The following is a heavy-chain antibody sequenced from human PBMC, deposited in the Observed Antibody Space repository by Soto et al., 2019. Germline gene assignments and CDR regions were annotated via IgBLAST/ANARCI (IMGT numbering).Heavy chain of an antibody. CDR3: AKVRGDYGDSDYFDY. V-gene: IGHV3-23*01. D-gene: IGHD4-17*01. CDR1: GFSFSSYA. J-gene: IGHJ4*02. CDR2: ISATGGNT. Sequence: LRLSCAASGFSFSSYAMSLFRQAPGKGLEWVATISATGGNTHYADSVKGRFTISRDNSNNTLYLQMSSLRAEDPAVYYCAKVRGDYGDSDYFDYWGQGTLVTVSS.